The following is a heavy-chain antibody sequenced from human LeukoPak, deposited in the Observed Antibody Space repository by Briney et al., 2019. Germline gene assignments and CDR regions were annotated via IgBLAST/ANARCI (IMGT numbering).Heavy chain of an antibody. CDR1: GFTFSSYA. CDR2: ISYDGSNK. J-gene: IGHJ4*02. V-gene: IGHV3-30*04. Sequence: GGSLRLSCAASGFTFSSYAMHWVRQAPGKGLEWVAVISYDGSNKYYADSVKGRFTISRDNSKNTLYLQMNSLRAEDTAVYYCARDGGRSYGVRDYYFDYWGQGTLVTVSS. CDR3: ARDGGRSYGVRDYYFDY. D-gene: IGHD2-15*01.